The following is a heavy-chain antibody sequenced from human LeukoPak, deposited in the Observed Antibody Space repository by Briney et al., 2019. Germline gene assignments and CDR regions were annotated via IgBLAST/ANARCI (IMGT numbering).Heavy chain of an antibody. CDR3: ARQGSKMEAFDI. CDR1: GYSFTSYW. V-gene: IGHV5-51*01. D-gene: IGHD5-24*01. Sequence: GDSLKISCKVSGYSFTSYWIGWVRQILGKGLEGMGIIYPGDPDTRYSASCQGQVTISADKSISTAYLQWSSLKASDTAMYYCARQGSKMEAFDIWGQGTMVTVSS. CDR2: IYPGDPDT. J-gene: IGHJ3*02.